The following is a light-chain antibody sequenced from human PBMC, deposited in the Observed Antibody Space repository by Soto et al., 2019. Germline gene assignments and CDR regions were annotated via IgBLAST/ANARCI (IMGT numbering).Light chain of an antibody. CDR3: QQYGSSPQGT. CDR2: GAS. CDR1: QSVSSSY. Sequence: ELVLPQSPGTLSLSPGERATLSCRASQSVSSSYLAWYHQKPGQAPRLLIYGASSRATGIPERFSGSGSGTDFTLTISRLEPEDFAVYYCQQYGSSPQGTFGQGTKVEIK. J-gene: IGKJ1*01. V-gene: IGKV3-20*01.